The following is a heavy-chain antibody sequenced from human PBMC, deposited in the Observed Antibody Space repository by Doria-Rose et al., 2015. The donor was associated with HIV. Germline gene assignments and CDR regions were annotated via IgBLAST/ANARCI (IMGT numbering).Heavy chain of an antibody. V-gene: IGHV1-46*01. Sequence: QVQLVQSGAEVKKPGASVEVSCKASGYTFTSYYIHWVRQAPGQGLEWMGIINPSGGSTSYAQKFQGRVTISAGESMKMSYMELRGLRPEDTAVYYCARGGEWDEQQQYDDTYPLGSFDIWGQGTMVTVS. D-gene: IGHD3-16*01. CDR2: INPSGGST. CDR3: ARGGEWDEQQQYDDTYPLGSFDI. J-gene: IGHJ3*02. CDR1: GYTFTSYY.